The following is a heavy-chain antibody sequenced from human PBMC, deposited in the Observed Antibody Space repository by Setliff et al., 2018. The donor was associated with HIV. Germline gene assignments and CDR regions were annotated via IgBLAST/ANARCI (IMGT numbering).Heavy chain of an antibody. CDR3: ARGGGYRGYDGTLDY. J-gene: IGHJ4*02. V-gene: IGHV1-18*01. CDR2: ISTFNGDT. Sequence: ASVKVSCKASGYTFDNYDFSWVRQAPGQGLEWMGWISTFNGDTNSAQKFRDRVTLTTDTSTATAYMELKSLKSNDTAVYYCARGGGYRGYDGTLDYWGQGTLVTVSS. CDR1: GYTFDNYD. D-gene: IGHD5-12*01.